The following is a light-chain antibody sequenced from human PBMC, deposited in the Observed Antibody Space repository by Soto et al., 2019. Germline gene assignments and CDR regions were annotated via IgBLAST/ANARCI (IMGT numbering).Light chain of an antibody. J-gene: IGKJ1*01. CDR1: QSVLYSSSNKNY. V-gene: IGKV4-1*01. CDR3: QQYCSSPWT. Sequence: DIVMTQSPDSLAVSLGERATINCRSSQSVLYSSSNKNYLAWYQQKPGQPPKLLIYWASTRESGVPDRFSGSGSGTEYTLTISSLQAEDVAVYYCQQYCSSPWTFGQGTKVEIK. CDR2: WAS.